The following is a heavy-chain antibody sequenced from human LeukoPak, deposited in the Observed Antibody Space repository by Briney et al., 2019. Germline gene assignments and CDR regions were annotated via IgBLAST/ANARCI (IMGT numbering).Heavy chain of an antibody. V-gene: IGHV3-30*18. J-gene: IGHJ4*02. CDR3: AKGQGPDY. CDR2: ISYDGSNK. CDR1: GFTFSSYG. Sequence: GGSLRLSCAASGFTFSSYGMHWVRQAPGKGLEWVAVISYDGSNKYYADSVKGRFTISRDNSENTLYLQMNSLRAEDTAVYYCAKGQGPDYWGQGTLVTVSS.